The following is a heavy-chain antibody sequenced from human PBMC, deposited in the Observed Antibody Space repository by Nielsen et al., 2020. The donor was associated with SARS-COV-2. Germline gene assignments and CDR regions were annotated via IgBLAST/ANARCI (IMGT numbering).Heavy chain of an antibody. D-gene: IGHD2-2*03. CDR3: ARGVGYCSSTSCSYYYYYYMDV. CDR2: IYYSGST. Sequence: WIRQPPGKGLEWIGYIYYSGSTYYNPSLKSRVTISVDTSKNRFSLKLSSVTAADTAVYYCARGVGYCSSTSCSYYYYYYMDVWGKGTTVTVSS. J-gene: IGHJ6*03. V-gene: IGHV4-31*02.